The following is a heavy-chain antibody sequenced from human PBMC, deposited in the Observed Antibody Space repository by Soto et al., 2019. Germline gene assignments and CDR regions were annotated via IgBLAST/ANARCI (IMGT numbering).Heavy chain of an antibody. CDR2: IIPIFGTA. Sequence: SVKVSCKASGGTFSSYAISWVRQAPGQGLEWMGGIIPIFGTANYAQKFQGRVTITADESTSTAYMELSRLISDDTAIYYCARDDAFDIWGQGTLVTVSS. CDR1: GGTFSSYA. J-gene: IGHJ3*02. CDR3: ARDDAFDI. V-gene: IGHV1-69*13.